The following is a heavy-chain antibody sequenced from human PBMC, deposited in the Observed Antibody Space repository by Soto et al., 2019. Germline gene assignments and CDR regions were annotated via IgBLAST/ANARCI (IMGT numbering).Heavy chain of an antibody. J-gene: IGHJ4*02. CDR3: ARDCSSTSCPRHGY. Sequence: QVQLVQSGAEVKKPGSSVKVSCKASGGTFSSYSISWVRQAPGQGLEWMGRIIPILGIANSAQKFQGRVTITADKSTSTAYMELSSLRYEDTAVYYCARDCSSTSCPRHGYWGQGTLVTVSS. CDR1: GGTFSSYS. D-gene: IGHD2-2*01. V-gene: IGHV1-69*08. CDR2: IIPILGIA.